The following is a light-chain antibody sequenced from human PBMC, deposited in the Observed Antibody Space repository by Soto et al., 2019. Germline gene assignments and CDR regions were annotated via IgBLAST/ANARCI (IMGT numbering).Light chain of an antibody. CDR2: GAS. CDR3: QRYGSSWT. Sequence: EIVMTQSPSTLSVSPGERSALSCVASQSVSSSYLAWYQQKPGQAPRLLIYGASSRATGIPDRFSGSGSGTDFTLTISRLEPEDFAVYYCQRYGSSWTFGQGTKVDIK. V-gene: IGKV3-20*01. J-gene: IGKJ1*01. CDR1: QSVSSSY.